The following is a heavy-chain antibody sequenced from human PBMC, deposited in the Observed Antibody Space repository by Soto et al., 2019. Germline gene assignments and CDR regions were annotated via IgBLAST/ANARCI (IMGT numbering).Heavy chain of an antibody. J-gene: IGHJ4*02. CDR1: GYTFTSYG. V-gene: IGHV1-18*01. CDR3: ARVFGGYDFWSGSFDY. Sequence: ASVKVSCKASGYTFTSYGISWVRQAPGQGLEWMGWISAYNGNTNYAQKLQGRVTMTTDTSTSTAYMEPRSLRSDDTAVYYCARVFGGYDFWSGSFDYWGQGTLVTVSS. D-gene: IGHD3-3*01. CDR2: ISAYNGNT.